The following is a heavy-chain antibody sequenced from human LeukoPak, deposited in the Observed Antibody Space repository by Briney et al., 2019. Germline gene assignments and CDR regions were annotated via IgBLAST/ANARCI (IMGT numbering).Heavy chain of an antibody. D-gene: IGHD4-17*01. CDR2: IYYSGST. CDR1: GGSISSYY. V-gene: IGHV4-59*08. Sequence: PSETLSLTCTVSGGSISSYYWSWIRQPPGKGLEWIGYIYYSGSTNYNPSLKSRVTISVDTSKNQFSLKLSSVTAADTAVYYCARGRDKTVTTQMDVWGQGTTVTVSS. J-gene: IGHJ6*02. CDR3: ARGRDKTVTTQMDV.